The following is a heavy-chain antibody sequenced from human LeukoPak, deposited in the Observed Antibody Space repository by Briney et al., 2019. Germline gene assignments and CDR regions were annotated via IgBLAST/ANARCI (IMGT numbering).Heavy chain of an antibody. D-gene: IGHD3-22*01. CDR3: ARASTHDYYDSSGYYFDY. CDR2: IIPIFGTA. V-gene: IGHV1-69*01. J-gene: IGHJ4*02. CDR1: GGTFSSYA. Sequence: SVKVSCKASGGTFSSYAISWVRQAPGQGLEWMGGIIPIFGTANYAQKFQGRVTITADESTSTAYMELSSLRSEDTAVYYCARASTHDYYDSSGYYFDYWGQGTLVTVSS.